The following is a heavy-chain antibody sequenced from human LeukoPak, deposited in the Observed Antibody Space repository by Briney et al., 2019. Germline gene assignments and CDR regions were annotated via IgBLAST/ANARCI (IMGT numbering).Heavy chain of an antibody. J-gene: IGHJ6*02. V-gene: IGHV3-23*01. D-gene: IGHD6-13*01. CDR1: GFIFSSYS. CDR2: ITGSGGNT. CDR3: AKAASSSWPSYYYGMDV. Sequence: GGSLRLSCAASGFIFSSYSMSWVRQAPGKGLEWVSVITGSGGNTYYADSVKGRFTISKDNSKNTVYLQMSSLRVDDTAVYYCAKAASSSWPSYYYGMDVWGQGTTATVSS.